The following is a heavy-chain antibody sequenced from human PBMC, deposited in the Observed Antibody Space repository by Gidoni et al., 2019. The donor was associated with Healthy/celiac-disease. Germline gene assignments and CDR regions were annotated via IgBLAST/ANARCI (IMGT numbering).Heavy chain of an antibody. Sequence: EVPLFVSGGGLVPPWGSLSLSCAASDFTFSSYAMSWVRQAPGKGLEWVSAMSGSGGSTYYADSVKGRVTISRDNSKNTLDLQMNSLRAEDTAVYYCAKERRPPAAGTVDYWGQGTLVTVSS. CDR2: MSGSGGST. D-gene: IGHD6-13*01. CDR1: DFTFSSYA. V-gene: IGHV3-23*01. CDR3: AKERRPPAAGTVDY. J-gene: IGHJ4*02.